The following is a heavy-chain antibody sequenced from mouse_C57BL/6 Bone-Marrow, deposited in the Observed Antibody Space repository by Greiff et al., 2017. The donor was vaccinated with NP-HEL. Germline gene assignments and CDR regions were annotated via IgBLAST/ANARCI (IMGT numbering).Heavy chain of an antibody. V-gene: IGHV1-76*01. J-gene: IGHJ4*01. Sequence: VKVVESGAELVRPGASVKLSCKASGYTFTDYYINWVKQRPGQGLEWIARIYPGSGNTYYNEKFKGKATLTAEKSSSTAYMQLSSLTSEDSAVYFCARDDYDNYYAMDYWGQGTSVTVSS. CDR1: GYTFTDYY. CDR2: IYPGSGNT. CDR3: ARDDYDNYYAMDY. D-gene: IGHD2-4*01.